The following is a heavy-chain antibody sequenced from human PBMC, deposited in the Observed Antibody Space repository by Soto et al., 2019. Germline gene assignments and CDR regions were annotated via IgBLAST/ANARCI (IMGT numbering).Heavy chain of an antibody. J-gene: IGHJ6*02. CDR2: INPSGGST. CDR1: GYTFTSYY. Sequence: SVKVSCKASGYTFTSYYMHWVRQAPVQGLEWMGIINPSGGSTSYAQKFQGRVTMTRDTSTSTVYMELSSLRSEDTAVYYCARDYQYYDSSGYPLYYYGMDVWGQGTTVTVSS. CDR3: ARDYQYYDSSGYPLYYYGMDV. D-gene: IGHD3-22*01. V-gene: IGHV1-46*01.